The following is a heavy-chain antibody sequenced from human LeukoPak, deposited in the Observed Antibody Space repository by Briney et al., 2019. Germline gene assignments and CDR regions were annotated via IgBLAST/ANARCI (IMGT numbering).Heavy chain of an antibody. CDR1: GYTFTGYY. D-gene: IGHD6-13*01. J-gene: IGHJ4*02. V-gene: IGHV1-2*02. CDR2: INPNSGGT. CDR3: ARDRARGIAAAGNGFGY. Sequence: ASVKVSCKASGYTFTGYYMHSVRQAPGQGLEWMGWINPNSGGTDYAQKFQGRVTVTRDTSISTAYMELSRLRSDDTAVYYCARDRARGIAAAGNGFGYWGQGTLVTVSS.